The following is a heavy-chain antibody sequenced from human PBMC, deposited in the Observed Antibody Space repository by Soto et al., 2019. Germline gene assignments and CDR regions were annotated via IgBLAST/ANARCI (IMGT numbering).Heavy chain of an antibody. CDR1: GFTFSSYG. D-gene: IGHD2-15*01. V-gene: IGHV3-30*18. J-gene: IGHJ1*01. CDR2: ISYDGSNK. CDR3: AKESDCSGGSCLSEYFQH. Sequence: GGSLRLSCAASGFTFSSYGMHWVRQAPGKGLEWVAVISYDGSNKYYADSVKGRFTISRDNSKNTLYLQMNSLRAEDTAVYYCAKESDCSGGSCLSEYFQHWGQGTLVTVS.